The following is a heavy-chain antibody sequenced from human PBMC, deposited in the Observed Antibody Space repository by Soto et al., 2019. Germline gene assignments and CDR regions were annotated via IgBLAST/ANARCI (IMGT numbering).Heavy chain of an antibody. J-gene: IGHJ6*02. V-gene: IGHV3-48*02. D-gene: IGHD6-6*01. CDR1: GFTFSSYS. CDR2: ISSSSSTI. Sequence: EVQLVESGGGLVQPGGSLRLSCAASGFTFSSYSMNWVRQAPGKGLEWVSYISSSSSTIYYADSVKGRFTISRDNAKNSLYLQMNSLRDEDTAVYYSAIPSYLYSSSSYSYYGMDVWGQGNTVTVSS. CDR3: AIPSYLYSSSSYSYYGMDV.